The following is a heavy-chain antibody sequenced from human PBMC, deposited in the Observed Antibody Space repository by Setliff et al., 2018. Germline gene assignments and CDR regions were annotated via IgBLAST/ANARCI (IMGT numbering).Heavy chain of an antibody. CDR1: GASISSGTYY. V-gene: IGHV4-61*09. CDR2: IYTSWST. D-gene: IGHD6-19*01. CDR3: ARAISGWYSAHYYYMDV. J-gene: IGHJ6*03. Sequence: PSETLSLTCTVSGASISSGTYYWAWIRQPPGKGLEWIGQIYTSWSTNYNPSLKSRVTISLDTSKNQFSLSLTSVTAADTAVYYCARAISGWYSAHYYYMDVWGKGTTVTVSS.